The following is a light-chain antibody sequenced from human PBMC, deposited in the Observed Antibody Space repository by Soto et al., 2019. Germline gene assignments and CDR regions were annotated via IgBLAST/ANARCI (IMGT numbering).Light chain of an antibody. CDR3: SSYTSSSTAWV. CDR1: SSDVGGYNY. Sequence: QSALTQPASVSGSPGQSITISCTGTSSDVGGYNYVSWYQQHPGKAPKLMIYEVSNRPSGVSNRFSGSKSGNTASLTISGLQAEDEADYYCSSYTSSSTAWVFGGGTTLTVL. V-gene: IGLV2-14*01. J-gene: IGLJ3*02. CDR2: EVS.